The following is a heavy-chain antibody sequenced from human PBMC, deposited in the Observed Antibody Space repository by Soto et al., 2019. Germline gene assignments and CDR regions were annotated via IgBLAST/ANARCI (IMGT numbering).Heavy chain of an antibody. CDR1: GASVSSGSFY. Sequence: SETLSLTCTVSGASVSSGSFYWSWIRQPPGKGLEWIGFIYNSVTFNYNSSLKSRVTISVDTSNHQFSLKLRSVTAADTAVYFCARVPLGYSRSHHFDFCDQRSLVTVSS. J-gene: IGHJ4*02. D-gene: IGHD6-6*01. CDR3: ARVPLGYSRSHHFDF. CDR2: IYNSVTF. V-gene: IGHV4-61*01.